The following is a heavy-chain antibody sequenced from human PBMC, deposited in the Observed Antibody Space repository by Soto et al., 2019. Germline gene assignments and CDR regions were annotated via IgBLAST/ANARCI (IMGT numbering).Heavy chain of an antibody. Sequence: SETLSLTCAVSGDSISSGAWWSWVRQSPGKGLQWIGEIYHSGNTRNNPSLKSRVTMSVDKSNNQFSLNLMSVTAADTATYYCARASRIGCSRTECYMYWGRGLMVAVSS. CDR3: ARASRIGCSRTECYMY. CDR1: GDSISSGAW. D-gene: IGHD2-2*01. J-gene: IGHJ4*02. V-gene: IGHV4-4*02. CDR2: IYHSGNT.